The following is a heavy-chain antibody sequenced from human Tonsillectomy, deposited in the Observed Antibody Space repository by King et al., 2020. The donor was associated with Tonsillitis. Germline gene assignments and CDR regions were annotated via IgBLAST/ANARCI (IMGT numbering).Heavy chain of an antibody. CDR1: GFTFSSYG. Sequence: VQLVESGGGVVQPGRSLRPSCAASGFTFSSYGMHWVRQAPGKGLEWVTVISYDGSNKYYADSVKGRFTISRDNFKNTLFLQMNSLRAEDTAVYYCAKRKVRGIIDYYNYAMDVWGQGTTVTVSS. CDR2: ISYDGSNK. D-gene: IGHD3-10*01. J-gene: IGHJ6*02. V-gene: IGHV3-30*18. CDR3: AKRKVRGIIDYYNYAMDV.